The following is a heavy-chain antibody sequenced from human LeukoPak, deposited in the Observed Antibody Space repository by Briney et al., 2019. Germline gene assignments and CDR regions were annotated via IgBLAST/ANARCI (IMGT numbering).Heavy chain of an antibody. CDR3: ARGDLGFDY. CDR2: IYYSGTT. Sequence: SETLSLNCTVSGGSISNYYWSWIRQPPGKGLEWIGHIYYSGTTNYNPALRRRVTISADTSKNQFSLKLRSVTAADTAVYYCARGDLGFDYWGQGTRVTVSS. CDR1: GGSISNYY. J-gene: IGHJ4*02. V-gene: IGHV4-59*01.